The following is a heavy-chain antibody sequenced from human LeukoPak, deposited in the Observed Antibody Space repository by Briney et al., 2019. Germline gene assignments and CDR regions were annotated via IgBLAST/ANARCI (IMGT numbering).Heavy chain of an antibody. Sequence: GGSLRLSCAASGFTFSNYAMTWVRQAPGKGLEWVSDTNGSGGRTYYADSVKGRFTISRDNAKNSLYLQMNSLRAEDTAVYFCARDQPLTVSTWGYFYYYMDVWGRGTTVTVSS. J-gene: IGHJ6*03. D-gene: IGHD4-17*01. CDR1: GFTFSNYA. CDR2: TNGSGGRT. V-gene: IGHV3-23*01. CDR3: ARDQPLTVSTWGYFYYYMDV.